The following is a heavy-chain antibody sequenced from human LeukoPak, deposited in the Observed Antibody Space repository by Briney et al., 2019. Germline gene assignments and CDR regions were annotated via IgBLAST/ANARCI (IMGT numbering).Heavy chain of an antibody. CDR1: GGSISSSSYY. CDR3: ARDDAMAYDYHGMDV. V-gene: IGHV4-39*07. CDR2: IYYSGST. D-gene: IGHD2-2*01. Sequence: SETLSLTCTVSGGSISSSSYYWGWIRQPPGKGLEWIGSIYYSGSTYYNPSLKSRVTISADTSKNQFSLKLSSVTAADTAVYYCARDDAMAYDYHGMDVWGQGATVTVSS. J-gene: IGHJ6*02.